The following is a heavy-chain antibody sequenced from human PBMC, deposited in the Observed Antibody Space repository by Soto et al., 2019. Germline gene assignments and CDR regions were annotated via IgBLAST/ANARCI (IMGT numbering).Heavy chain of an antibody. V-gene: IGHV1-18*01. D-gene: IGHD2-2*01. CDR1: GYTFTSYG. J-gene: IGHJ6*02. CDR2: ISAYNGNS. CDR3: ARIADCSTTSCSFPSRFHIRGYYYYYGLDV. Sequence: QVQLVQSGAEVKKPGASVKVSCKASGYTFTSYGISWVRQAPGQVLEWVGWISAYNGNSNFAQKYHGRITMTTDTSTSTDYMEMRSLRSDDTAVYYCARIADCSTTSCSFPSRFHIRGYYYYYGLDVWGQGTTVTVSS.